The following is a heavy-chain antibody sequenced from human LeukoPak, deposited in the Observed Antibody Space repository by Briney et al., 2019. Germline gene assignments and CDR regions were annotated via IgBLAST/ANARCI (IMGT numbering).Heavy chain of an antibody. CDR2: IRSKAYGGTT. V-gene: IGHV3-49*03. Sequence: GGSLRLSCTASGITFGDYAMSWFRQAPGKELEWVGFIRSKAYGGTTEYAASVKGRFTISRDDSKSIAYLQMNSLKTEDTAVYYCTRKSVVPAAISDDYWGLGTLVTVSS. CDR3: TRKSVVPAAISDDY. D-gene: IGHD2-2*02. J-gene: IGHJ4*02. CDR1: GITFGDYA.